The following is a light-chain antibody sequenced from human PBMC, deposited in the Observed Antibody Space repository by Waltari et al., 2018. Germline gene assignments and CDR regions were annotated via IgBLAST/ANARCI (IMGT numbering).Light chain of an antibody. J-gene: IGLJ2*01. V-gene: IGLV1-47*01. CDR2: RNN. CDR1: SSNIGHNY. CDR3: AAWDDSLVL. Sequence: QSVLTHPPSASGTPGQTVTISCSGSSSNIGHNYVYWYQQLPGTAPKLLIYRNNQRPSGVPDRFSGSKSGTSASLAISGLRSEDEADYYCAAWDDSLVLFGGGTKLTVL.